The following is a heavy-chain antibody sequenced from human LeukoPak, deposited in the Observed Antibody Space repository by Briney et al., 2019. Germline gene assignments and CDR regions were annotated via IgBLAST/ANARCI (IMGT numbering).Heavy chain of an antibody. Sequence: SETLSLTCTVSGGFIGSFYWSWIRQPPGKRLEWIGYIYHSGGTNYNPSLKSRVTISVDTSKNQFSLKLSSVTAADTAVYYCARGSVLLSMDVWGKGTTVTISS. J-gene: IGHJ6*03. CDR3: ARGSVLLSMDV. D-gene: IGHD3-10*01. CDR1: GGFIGSFY. CDR2: IYHSGGT. V-gene: IGHV4-59*01.